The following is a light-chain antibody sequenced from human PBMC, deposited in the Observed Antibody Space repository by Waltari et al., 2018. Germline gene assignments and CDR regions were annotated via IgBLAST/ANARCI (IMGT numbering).Light chain of an antibody. CDR3: LVWHSTTDHHGV. Sequence: SYVVTQSPSVSVAPGETARITCGEDNIGSKSVHWSQQRPGQAPVLGISYDSDRPSGIPERFSGSNSGNTATLTSSWVEADDEADYYCLVWHSTTDHHGVFGGGTKLTVL. V-gene: IGLV3-21*04. J-gene: IGLJ2*01. CDR2: YDS. CDR1: NIGSKS.